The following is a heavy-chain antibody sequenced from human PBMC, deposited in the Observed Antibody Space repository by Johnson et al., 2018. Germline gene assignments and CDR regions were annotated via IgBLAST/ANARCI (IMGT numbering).Heavy chain of an antibody. V-gene: IGHV3-9*01. CDR3: AKDLFHENEAGVVLDT. D-gene: IGHD3/OR15-3a*01. Sequence: EVQLLESGGGLGQPGRSLRLSCTASGFDFDDYAMHWVRQAPGKGLEWVSSIRWNTGYIAYGDTVKGRFTISIDNATTSLYLQMNSLSPEDTAFYYCAKDLFHENEAGVVLDTWGQGTMVIVSS. CDR1: GFDFDDYA. J-gene: IGHJ3*01. CDR2: IRWNTGYI.